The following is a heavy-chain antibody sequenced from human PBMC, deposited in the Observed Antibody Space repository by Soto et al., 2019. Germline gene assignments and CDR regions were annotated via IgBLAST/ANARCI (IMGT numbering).Heavy chain of an antibody. J-gene: IGHJ4*02. D-gene: IGHD4-17*01. Sequence: GGSLRLSCAASGFTFSSYAMSWVRQAPGKGLEWVSAISGSGGSTYYADSVKGRFTISRDNSKNKLYLQMNSLRAEDTAVYYCAKDHRMTTVTFFDYWGQGTLVTVSS. V-gene: IGHV3-23*01. CDR3: AKDHRMTTVTFFDY. CDR2: ISGSGGST. CDR1: GFTFSSYA.